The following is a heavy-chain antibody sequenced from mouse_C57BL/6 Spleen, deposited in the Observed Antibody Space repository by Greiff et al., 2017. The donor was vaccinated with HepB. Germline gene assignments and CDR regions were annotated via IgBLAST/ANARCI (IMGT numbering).Heavy chain of an antibody. D-gene: IGHD1-1*01. CDR2: ISDGGSYT. V-gene: IGHV5-4*01. J-gene: IGHJ2*01. CDR1: GFTFSSYA. Sequence: EVMLVESGGGLVKPGGSLKLSCAASGFTFSSYAMSWVRQTPEKRLEWVATISDGGSYTYYPDNVKGRFTISRDNAKNNLYLQMSHLKSEDTAMYYSARDQRGVAPYFDYWGQGTTLTVSS. CDR3: ARDQRGVAPYFDY.